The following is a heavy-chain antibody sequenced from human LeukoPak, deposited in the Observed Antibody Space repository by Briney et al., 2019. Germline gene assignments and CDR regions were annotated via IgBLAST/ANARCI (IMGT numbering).Heavy chain of an antibody. Sequence: PSETLSLTCTVSGGSVSSGSYYWSWIRQPPGKGLEWIGYIHYSGSTKYNPSLKSRVTISADTSKNQFSLKLTSVTAADTAVYYCAREAGSSGSFDYWGQGTLVTVSS. J-gene: IGHJ4*02. CDR3: AREAGSSGSFDY. D-gene: IGHD6-19*01. CDR2: IHYSGST. V-gene: IGHV4-61*01. CDR1: GGSVSSGSYY.